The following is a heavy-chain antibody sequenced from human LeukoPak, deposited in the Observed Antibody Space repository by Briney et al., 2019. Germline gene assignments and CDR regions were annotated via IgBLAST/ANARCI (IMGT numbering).Heavy chain of an antibody. CDR3: ARADGYYDILTGYYLVAEYFQH. CDR1: GYTFTGYY. D-gene: IGHD3-9*01. V-gene: IGHV1-2*02. CDR2: INPNSGGT. J-gene: IGHJ1*01. Sequence: ASVKVSCKASGYTFTGYYMHWVRQAPGQGLEWMGWINPNSGGTNYAQKFQGRVTMTRDTSISTAYMELSGLRSDDTAVYYCARADGYYDILTGYYLVAEYFQHWGQGTLVTVSS.